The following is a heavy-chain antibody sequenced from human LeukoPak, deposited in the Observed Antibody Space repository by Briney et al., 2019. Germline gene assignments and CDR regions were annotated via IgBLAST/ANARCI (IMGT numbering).Heavy chain of an antibody. CDR3: ARAPVTSCRGAYCYPFDY. V-gene: IGHV3-7*01. CDR1: GFTFSSYW. Sequence: GGSLRLSCAASGFTFSSYWMSWVCQAPGKGLEWVANIKQDGSEKYYVDSVKGRFTISRDNAKNSLYLQMNSLRAEDTAVYYCARAPVTSCRGAYCYPFDYWGQGTLVTVSS. J-gene: IGHJ4*02. D-gene: IGHD2-21*01. CDR2: IKQDGSEK.